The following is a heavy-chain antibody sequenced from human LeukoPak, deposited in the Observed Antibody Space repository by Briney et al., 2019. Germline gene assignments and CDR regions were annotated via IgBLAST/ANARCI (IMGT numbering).Heavy chain of an antibody. CDR3: AKDMSGWNGPTPYAFEI. CDR1: GFTFSSYW. V-gene: IGHV3-9*03. CDR2: ISWNSGTI. J-gene: IGHJ3*02. D-gene: IGHD1-1*01. Sequence: PGGSLRLSCAASGFTFSSYWMHWVRQAPGKGLVWVSGISWNSGTIGYADSVKGRFTISRDNAKNSLYLQMNSLTVEDMALYYCAKDMSGWNGPTPYAFEIWGQGTMVTVSS.